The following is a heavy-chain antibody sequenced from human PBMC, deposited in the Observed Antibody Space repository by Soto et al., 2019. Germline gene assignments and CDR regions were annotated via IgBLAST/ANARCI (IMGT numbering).Heavy chain of an antibody. CDR3: ARTNRVRKFWFEP. V-gene: IGHV1-2*02. J-gene: IGHJ5*02. CDR1: GETFTGYY. Sequence: ASVKVSCKASGETFTGYYMHWVRQGPGQGREWMGWINPNSGGTNYAQKFQGRVTMTRDTSISTAYMELSRLRSDDTAVYYCARTNRVRKFWFEPWGQGTLVTVSS. D-gene: IGHD2-2*01. CDR2: INPNSGGT.